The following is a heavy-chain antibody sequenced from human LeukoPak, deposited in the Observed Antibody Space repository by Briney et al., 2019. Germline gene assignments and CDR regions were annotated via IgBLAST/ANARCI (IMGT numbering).Heavy chain of an antibody. J-gene: IGHJ3*02. CDR1: GGSISSYY. D-gene: IGHD3-22*01. CDR3: ARGYYDRRGYSNTLDI. V-gene: IGHV4-59*01. CDR2: INYSGST. Sequence: PSETLSLTCTVSGGSISSYYWSWIRQPAGKGLEWIGYINYSGSTNYNPSLKSRVTISVDTSNNQFSLRLSSVTAADTAFYYCARGYYDRRGYSNTLDIWGQGTMVSVSS.